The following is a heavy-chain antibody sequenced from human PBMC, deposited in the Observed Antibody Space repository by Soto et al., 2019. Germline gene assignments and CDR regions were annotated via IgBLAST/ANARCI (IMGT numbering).Heavy chain of an antibody. V-gene: IGHV1-2*04. Sequence: QVQLVQSGAEVKKPGASVKVSCKASGYTFTGYYMHWVRQAPGQGLEWMGWINPNSGGTNYAQKFQGWVTMTRDTSISTDDMELSRLRSDDTAVYYCARDQAYSYGYSDAFDIWGQGTMVTVSS. D-gene: IGHD5-18*01. CDR1: GYTFTGYY. J-gene: IGHJ3*02. CDR2: INPNSGGT. CDR3: ARDQAYSYGYSDAFDI.